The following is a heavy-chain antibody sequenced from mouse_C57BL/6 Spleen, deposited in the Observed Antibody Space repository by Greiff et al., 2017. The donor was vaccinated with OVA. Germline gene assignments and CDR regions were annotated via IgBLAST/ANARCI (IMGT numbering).Heavy chain of an antibody. V-gene: IGHV1-81*01. J-gene: IGHJ3*01. CDR2: IYPRSGNT. Sequence: QVQLQQSGAELARPGASVKLSCKASGYTFTSYGISWVKQRTGQGLEWIGEIYPRSGNTYYNEKFKGKATLTADKSSSTAYMELRSLTSEDSAVYFCARGGYDYDRKAWFAYWGQGTPVTVSA. D-gene: IGHD2-4*01. CDR1: GYTFTSYG. CDR3: ARGGYDYDRKAWFAY.